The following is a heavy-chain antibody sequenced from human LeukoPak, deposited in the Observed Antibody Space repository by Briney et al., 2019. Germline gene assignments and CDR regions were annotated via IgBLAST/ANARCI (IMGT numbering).Heavy chain of an antibody. J-gene: IGHJ3*02. Sequence: SETLSLTCAVSGGSISSGGYSWSWIRQPPGKGLEWIGYIYHSGSTYYNPSLKSRVTISVDRSKNQFSLKLSPVTAADTAVYYCARAVRRITIFGVVTDAFDIWGQGTMVTVSS. CDR3: ARAVRRITIFGVVTDAFDI. D-gene: IGHD3-3*01. CDR1: GGSISSGGYS. CDR2: IYHSGST. V-gene: IGHV4-30-2*01.